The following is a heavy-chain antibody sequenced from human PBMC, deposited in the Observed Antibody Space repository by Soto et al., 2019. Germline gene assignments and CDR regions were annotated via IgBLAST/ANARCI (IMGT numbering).Heavy chain of an antibody. J-gene: IGHJ4*02. D-gene: IGHD6-19*01. CDR1: GYPFTSYG. CDR3: ARDRLIAVTGLLHY. V-gene: IGHV1-18*01. CDR2: ISAYNGKT. Sequence: QVQLVQSGAEVKKPGASVKVSCKTSGYPFTSYGITWVRQAPGQGPEWMGWISAYNGKTSYTQKFQGRVTMTTDTSTSTAYMELRSLRSDATAVYYCARDRLIAVTGLLHYWGQGTLVTVSS.